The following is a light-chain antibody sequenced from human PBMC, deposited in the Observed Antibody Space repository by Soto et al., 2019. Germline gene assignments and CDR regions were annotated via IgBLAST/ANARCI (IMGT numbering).Light chain of an antibody. CDR3: SSYAGNNNVM. J-gene: IGLJ3*02. Sequence: QSALTQPPSASGSPGQSVTISCTGTSSDVGAFNYVSWYQQYPGEAPKLIIYEVTKRPSGVPDRFSGSKSGSTAFLTVSGLQAEDEADYYCSSYAGNNNVMFGGGTKLTVL. CDR1: SSDVGAFNY. CDR2: EVT. V-gene: IGLV2-8*01.